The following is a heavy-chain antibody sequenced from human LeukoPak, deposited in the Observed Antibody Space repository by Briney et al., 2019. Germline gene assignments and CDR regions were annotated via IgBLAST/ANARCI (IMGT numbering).Heavy chain of an antibody. V-gene: IGHV4-4*02. J-gene: IGHJ4*02. CDR1: GGSISSSNW. Sequence: PSETLSLTSAVSGGSISSSNWWSWVRQPPGKGLEWIGEIYHSGSTNYNPSLKSRVTISVDTSKNQFSLKLSSVTAADTAVYYCARRHSSGWYGPLYFDYWGQGTLVTVSS. CDR2: IYHSGST. CDR3: ARRHSSGWYGPLYFDY. D-gene: IGHD6-19*01.